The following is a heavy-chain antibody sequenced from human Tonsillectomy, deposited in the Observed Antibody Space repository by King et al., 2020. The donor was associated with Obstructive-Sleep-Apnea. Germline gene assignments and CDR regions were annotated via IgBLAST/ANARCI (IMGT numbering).Heavy chain of an antibody. V-gene: IGHV4-34*01. D-gene: IGHD1-26*01. CDR2: INHSGST. Sequence: VQLQQWGAGLLKPSETLSLPCAVYGVSFSGYYWSWLRQPPGKGLEWIGEINHSGSTNYNPSLKSRVTISVDTSKNQFSLKLSSVTAADTAVYYCARWDLGGGATGIGYWGQGTLVTVSS. J-gene: IGHJ4*02. CDR1: GVSFSGYY. CDR3: ARWDLGGGATGIGY.